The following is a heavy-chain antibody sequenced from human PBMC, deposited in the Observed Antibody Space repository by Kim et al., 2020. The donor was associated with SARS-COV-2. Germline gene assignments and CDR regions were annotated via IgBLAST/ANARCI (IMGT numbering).Heavy chain of an antibody. J-gene: IGHJ6*02. D-gene: IGHD3-10*01. CDR1: GFTFSSYG. CDR2: IWYDGSNK. Sequence: GGSLRLSCAASGFTFSSYGMHWVRQAPGKGLEWVAVIWYDGSNKYYADSVKGRFTNSRDNSKNTLYLQMNSLRAEDTAVYYCARDHQSITMVRGVIIKAGMDVWGQGTTVTVSS. V-gene: IGHV3-33*01. CDR3: ARDHQSITMVRGVIIKAGMDV.